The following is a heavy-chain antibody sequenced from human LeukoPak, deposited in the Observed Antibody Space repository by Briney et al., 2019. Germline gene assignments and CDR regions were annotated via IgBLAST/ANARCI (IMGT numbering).Heavy chain of an antibody. CDR2: ISSSGSTI. CDR1: GFTFSDYY. Sequence: PGGSLRLSCAASGFTFSDYYMSWIRQAPGKGLEWVSYISSSGSTIYYADSVKGRFTISRDNAKNSLYLQMNSLRAEDTAVYYCARDLTRYYYDSSGFDYWGQGTLVTVSS. CDR3: ARDLTRYYYDSSGFDY. V-gene: IGHV3-11*01. J-gene: IGHJ4*02. D-gene: IGHD3-22*01.